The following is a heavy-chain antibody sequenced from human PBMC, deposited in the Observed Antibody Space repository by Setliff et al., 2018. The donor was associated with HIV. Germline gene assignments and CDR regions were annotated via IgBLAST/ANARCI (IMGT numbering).Heavy chain of an antibody. J-gene: IGHJ4*02. CDR2: IDWDDAK. D-gene: IGHD3-10*01. Sequence: ESGPTLVNPTQTLTLTCTFSGFSLSPRGMSVSWIRQPPGKALEWLARIDWDDAKYYSTSLKTRLTISKDTSKNQVVLTMTNMDPVDTAAYYCARGSASLTYFDNWGPGTLVTVSS. CDR3: ARGSASLTYFDN. V-gene: IGHV2-70*11. CDR1: GFSLSPRGMS.